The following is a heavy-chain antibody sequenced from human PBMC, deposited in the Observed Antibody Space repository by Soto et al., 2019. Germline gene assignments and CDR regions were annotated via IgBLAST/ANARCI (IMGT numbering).Heavy chain of an antibody. V-gene: IGHV4-31*03. CDR3: AREMLWFGELTPYFDY. CDR2: IYYSGST. CDR1: GGSISSGGYY. Sequence: SETLSLTCTVSGGSISSGGYYWSWIRQHPGKGLEWIRYIYYSGSTYYNPSLKSRVTISVDTSKNQFSLKLSSVTAADTAVYYCAREMLWFGELTPYFDYWGQGTLVTVSS. D-gene: IGHD3-10*01. J-gene: IGHJ4*02.